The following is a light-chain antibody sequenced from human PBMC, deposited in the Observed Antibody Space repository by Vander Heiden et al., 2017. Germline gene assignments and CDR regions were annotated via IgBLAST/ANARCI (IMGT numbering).Light chain of an antibody. CDR2: TTS. V-gene: IGLV7-43*01. CDR1: TGAVTIVNY. J-gene: IGLJ3*02. CDR3: QLHDSDTWV. Sequence: QTAVTQEPSLPVSPRVSVTLTPASSTGAVTIVNYPAWFHQKPGQPPRTLIYTTSTKQSWSPARCSCCLRGGKAALTLAGEQPEEEDDYYCQLHDSDTWVFGGGTKLTVL.